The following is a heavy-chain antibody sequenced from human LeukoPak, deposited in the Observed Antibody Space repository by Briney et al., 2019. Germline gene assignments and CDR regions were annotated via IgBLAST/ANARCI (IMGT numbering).Heavy chain of an antibody. D-gene: IGHD3-10*01. CDR2: IYYSGST. CDR1: GGSISSSSYY. J-gene: IGHJ4*02. V-gene: IGHV4-39*07. CDR3: ARVSLWFGYPLDY. Sequence: SETLSLTCTVSGGSISSSSYYWGWIRQPPGKGLEWIGSIYYSGSTYYNPSLKSRVTISVDTSKNQFSLKLSSVTAADTAVYYCARVSLWFGYPLDYWGQGTLVTVSS.